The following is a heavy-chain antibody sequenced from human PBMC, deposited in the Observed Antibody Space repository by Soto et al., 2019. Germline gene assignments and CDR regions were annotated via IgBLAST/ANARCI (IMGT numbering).Heavy chain of an antibody. CDR2: IIPIFGTA. D-gene: IGHD6-6*01. J-gene: IGHJ5*02. CDR1: GGTFSSYA. V-gene: IGHV1-69*12. Sequence: QVQLVQSGAEVKKPGSSVKVSCKASGGTFSSYAISWVRQAPGQGLEWMGGIIPIFGTANYAQKFQGRVTITADESTSTAYRELSSLRSEDTAVYYCAGDRDSSSLCWFDLWGQGTLVTVSS. CDR3: AGDRDSSSLCWFDL.